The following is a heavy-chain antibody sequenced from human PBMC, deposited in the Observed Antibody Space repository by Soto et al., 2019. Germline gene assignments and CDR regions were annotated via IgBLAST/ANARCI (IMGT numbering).Heavy chain of an antibody. Sequence: LKISCQSLGHSVSSNWITWVRQMPGKGLEWMGRIDPSDSFTYYSPSFEGHVTISFDLSINTAYLQWSILKASDTATYFCAKSGTTYYNKSGYSVWGQGTLVTVS. CDR2: IDPSDSFT. CDR1: GHSVSSNW. CDR3: AKSGTTYYNKSGYSV. D-gene: IGHD3-22*01. J-gene: IGHJ4*02. V-gene: IGHV5-10-1*01.